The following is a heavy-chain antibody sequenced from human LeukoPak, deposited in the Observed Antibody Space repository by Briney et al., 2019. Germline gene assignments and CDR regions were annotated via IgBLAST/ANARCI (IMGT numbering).Heavy chain of an antibody. Sequence: GSLRLSCAASGFTGSNNYVSWVRQAPGMGLEWIGYIYYSGSTNYNPSLKSRVTISVDTSKDQFSLKLSSVTAADTAVYYCARVGSRDGYNLLFDYWGQGTLVTVSS. CDR1: GFTGSNNY. D-gene: IGHD5-24*01. J-gene: IGHJ4*02. V-gene: IGHV4-59*02. CDR2: IYYSGST. CDR3: ARVGSRDGYNLLFDY.